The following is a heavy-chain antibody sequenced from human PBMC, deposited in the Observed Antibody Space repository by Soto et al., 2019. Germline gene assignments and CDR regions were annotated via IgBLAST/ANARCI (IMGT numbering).Heavy chain of an antibody. CDR3: AKDPLFYSISWYPKWFGP. CDR2: ITATGDTT. V-gene: IGHV3-23*01. CDR1: GFTFRNYA. D-gene: IGHD6-13*01. J-gene: IGHJ5*02. Sequence: GSLRLSCAASGFTFRNYAMSWVRQAPGKGLEWASGITATGDTTYYADSVKGRFTISRDNAQDTLYLEMNSLRAEDTALYYCAKDPLFYSISWYPKWFGPWGQGPLVTGSS.